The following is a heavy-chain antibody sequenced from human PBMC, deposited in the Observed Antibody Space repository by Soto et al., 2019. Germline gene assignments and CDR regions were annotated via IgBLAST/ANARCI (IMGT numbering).Heavy chain of an antibody. V-gene: IGHV3-74*01. J-gene: IGHJ4*02. CDR2: INSDGRST. CDR3: VRSWPDY. D-gene: IGHD5-12*01. CDR1: GFTFSSYW. Sequence: EVQLVESGGGLVQPGGSLRLSCAASGFTFSSYWMHWVRQAPGKGRVWVSRINSDGRSTYYADSVKGRFTISRDNAKNTLYLQLNSLRAGDTAVSYCVRSWPDYWGQGTLVTVSS.